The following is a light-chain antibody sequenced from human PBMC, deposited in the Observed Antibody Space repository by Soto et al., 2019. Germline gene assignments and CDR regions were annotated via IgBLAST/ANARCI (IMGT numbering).Light chain of an antibody. V-gene: IGKV3-20*01. Sequence: EIVLTQSPGTLSLSPGERATLSCRASQSVRASHLAWYQKKPGHAPSLLIYETSSRATGIPARFRGSGSGTEFALTITRVEPEDFAMYFCQQHGSSPGTFGQGTKVEI. J-gene: IGKJ1*01. CDR1: QSVRASH. CDR2: ETS. CDR3: QQHGSSPGT.